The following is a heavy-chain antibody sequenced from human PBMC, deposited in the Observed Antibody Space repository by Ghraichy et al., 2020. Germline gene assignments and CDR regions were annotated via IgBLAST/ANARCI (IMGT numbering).Heavy chain of an antibody. CDR2: ISGSGGST. CDR1: GFTFSSYA. CDR3: AALYYYGSGSYYPDAFDI. J-gene: IGHJ3*02. V-gene: IGHV3-23*01. Sequence: GGSLRLSCAASGFTFSSYAMSWVRQAPGKGLEWVSAISGSGGSTYYADSVKGRFTISRDNSKNTLYLQMNSLRAEDTAVYYCAALYYYGSGSYYPDAFDIWGQGTMVTVSS. D-gene: IGHD3-10*01.